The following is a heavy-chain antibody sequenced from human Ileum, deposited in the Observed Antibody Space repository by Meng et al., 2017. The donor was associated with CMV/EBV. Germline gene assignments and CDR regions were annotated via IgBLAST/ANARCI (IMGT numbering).Heavy chain of an antibody. CDR2: ISGGGRNT. CDR1: GFTFSSHA. V-gene: IGHV3-23*01. Sequence: EVQLLESGGRLVQPGGFLRLSCAASGFTFSSHAMAWVRQAPGKGLDWVSGISGGGRNTYYAASVEGRFTVSRDNSKNTLYLQVNSLRDEDTAIYYCARYKSTVGALTSLDSWGPGTLVTVSS. D-gene: IGHD1-26*01. CDR3: ARYKSTVGALTSLDS. J-gene: IGHJ4*02.